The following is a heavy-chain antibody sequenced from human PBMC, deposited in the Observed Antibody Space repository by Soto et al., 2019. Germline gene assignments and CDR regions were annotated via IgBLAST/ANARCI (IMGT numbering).Heavy chain of an antibody. CDR1: GFTFSSYA. J-gene: IGHJ6*03. CDR2: VSGSGGAT. D-gene: IGHD2-15*01. Sequence: GGSLRLSSVASGFTFSSYAMSWVRQAPGKGLEWVSLVSGSGGATYYADSVKGRFTISKDNFKNTVYLQMNSLGAEDTAIYYCAKCDIVVPPAYYMDFWGKGTTVTVSS. V-gene: IGHV3-23*01. CDR3: AKCDIVVPPAYYMDF.